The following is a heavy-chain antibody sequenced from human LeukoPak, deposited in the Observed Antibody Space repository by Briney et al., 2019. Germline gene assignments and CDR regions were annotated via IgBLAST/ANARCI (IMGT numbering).Heavy chain of an antibody. V-gene: IGHV1-18*04. J-gene: IGHJ3*02. Sequence: GASVKVSCKASGYAFTSYGISWVRQAPGQGVEGMGWISAYNGNTNYAQKLQGRVTMTTDTSTSTAYIELRSLRSDDTAVYYCAREDGDYGNAFDIWGQGTMVTVSS. CDR3: AREDGDYGNAFDI. D-gene: IGHD4-17*01. CDR2: ISAYNGNT. CDR1: GYAFTSYG.